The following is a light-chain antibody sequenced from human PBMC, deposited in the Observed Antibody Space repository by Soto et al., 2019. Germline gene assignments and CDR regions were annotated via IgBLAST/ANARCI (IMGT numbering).Light chain of an antibody. V-gene: IGLV2-23*02. CDR3: CLGV. J-gene: IGLJ1*01. CDR2: EVS. Sequence: LSQPASVSGSPGQSITISCTGTSSDVGSYNLVSWYQQHPGKAPKLMIYEVSKRPSGVSNRFSGSKSGNTASLTISGLQAEDEADYYCCLGVFGTGTKVTVL. CDR1: SSDVGSYNL.